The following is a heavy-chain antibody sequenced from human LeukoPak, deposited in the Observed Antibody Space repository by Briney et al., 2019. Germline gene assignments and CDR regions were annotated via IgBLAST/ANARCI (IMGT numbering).Heavy chain of an antibody. CDR1: GGSVSSGDFS. D-gene: IGHD3-22*01. CDR3: AREGSSGKEP. CDR2: IYYSGST. J-gene: IGHJ4*02. V-gene: IGHV4-39*07. Sequence: SETLSLTCTVSGGSVSSGDFSWSWIRQPPGKGLEWIGSIYYSGSTYYNPSLKSRVTISVDTSKNQFSLKLSSVTAADTAVYYCAREGSSGKEPWGQGTLVTVSS.